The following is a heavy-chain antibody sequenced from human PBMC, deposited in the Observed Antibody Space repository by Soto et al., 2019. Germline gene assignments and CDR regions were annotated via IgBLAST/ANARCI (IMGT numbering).Heavy chain of an antibody. Sequence: LRLSCAASGFPFSHYWMHWVRQTPGKGLVWVSRINPAGTITNYADSVEGRFTVSRDNADSALFLQMNSLSAEDTAIYYCTSDTFGLRDTWGQGTLVTVSS. V-gene: IGHV3-74*01. J-gene: IGHJ5*02. CDR3: TSDTFGLRDT. D-gene: IGHD3-16*01. CDR2: INPAGTIT. CDR1: GFPFSHYW.